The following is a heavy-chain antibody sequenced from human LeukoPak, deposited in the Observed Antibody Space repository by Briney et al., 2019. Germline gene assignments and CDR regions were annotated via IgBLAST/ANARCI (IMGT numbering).Heavy chain of an antibody. CDR3: TRVTTLTDYYYDY. Sequence: GGSLRLSCAASGFTLSDHYMDWVRQAPGKGLEWVGRTRNKAKSYTTEYAASVKGRFTISRDGSKSSLYLQMKSLKTEDTAMYYCTRVTTLTDYYYDYWGQGTLVTVSS. J-gene: IGHJ4*02. V-gene: IGHV3-72*01. CDR2: TRNKAKSYTT. D-gene: IGHD4-17*01. CDR1: GFTLSDHY.